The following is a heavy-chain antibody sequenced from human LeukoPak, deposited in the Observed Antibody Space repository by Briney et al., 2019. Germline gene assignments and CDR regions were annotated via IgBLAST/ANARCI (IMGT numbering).Heavy chain of an antibody. CDR3: AKESSRWYYFDY. CDR1: GFTFSSYA. Sequence: PGGSLRLSCAASGFTFSSYAMSWVRQAPGKGLEWVSVIGRSGGGTYYADSVKGRFTISRDNSKNTLYLQMNSLRAEDTAVYYCAKESSRWYYFDYWGQGTLVTVSS. CDR2: IGRSGGGT. V-gene: IGHV3-23*01. D-gene: IGHD2-2*01. J-gene: IGHJ4*02.